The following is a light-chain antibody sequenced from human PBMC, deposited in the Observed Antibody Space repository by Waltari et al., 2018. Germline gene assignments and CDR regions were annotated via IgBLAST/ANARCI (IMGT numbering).Light chain of an antibody. CDR3: QQYRNLWT. V-gene: IGKV1-5*03. Sequence: DIQMTQSPSPLSASVGDRVTITCRASQSLSNWLAWYQQKPGKAPKVLIYKASTLESGVPSRFSGSGSVTEFTLTISSLQPDDFATYYCQQYRNLWTFGQGTKVEIK. CDR2: KAS. CDR1: QSLSNW. J-gene: IGKJ1*01.